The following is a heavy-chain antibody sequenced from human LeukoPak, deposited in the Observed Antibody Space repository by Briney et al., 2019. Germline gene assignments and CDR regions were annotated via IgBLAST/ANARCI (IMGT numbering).Heavy chain of an antibody. Sequence: GGSLRLSCAASGFTFSSYSMNWVRQAPGKGPEWVSSISSSSSYIYYADSVKGRFTISRDNAKNSLYLQMNSLRAEDTAVYYCARARIYCSGGSCFDYYYYGMDVWGKGTTVTVSS. D-gene: IGHD2-15*01. CDR2: ISSSSSYI. CDR3: ARARIYCSGGSCFDYYYYGMDV. CDR1: GFTFSSYS. V-gene: IGHV3-21*01. J-gene: IGHJ6*04.